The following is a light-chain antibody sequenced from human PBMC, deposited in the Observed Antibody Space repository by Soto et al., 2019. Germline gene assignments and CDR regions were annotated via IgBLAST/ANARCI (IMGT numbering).Light chain of an antibody. CDR3: SAYTGSTTAVV. CDR1: SSDGGSYNY. V-gene: IGLV2-14*01. Sequence: QSALTQPASVSGSPEQSITISCAGTSSDGGSYNYVSWYQQHPGKAPKLMIYQVSDRPSGVSNRFSGSKSGNTASLTISGLQAEDEAYYYCSAYTGSTTAVVFGGGTKVTVL. J-gene: IGLJ2*01. CDR2: QVS.